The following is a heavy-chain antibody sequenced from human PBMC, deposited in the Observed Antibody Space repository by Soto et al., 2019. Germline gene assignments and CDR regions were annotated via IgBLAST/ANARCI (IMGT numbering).Heavy chain of an antibody. J-gene: IGHJ4*02. CDR3: AILRVGEVRRYNWNDVPFDY. D-gene: IGHD1-20*01. CDR2: ISYDGSNK. CDR1: GFTFSSYG. V-gene: IGHV3-30*03. Sequence: GGSLRLSCAASGFTFSSYGMHWVRQAPGKGLEWVAVISYDGSNKYYADSVKGRFTISRDNSKNTLYLQMNSLRAEDTAVYYCAILRVGEVRRYNWNDVPFDYWGQGTLVTVSS.